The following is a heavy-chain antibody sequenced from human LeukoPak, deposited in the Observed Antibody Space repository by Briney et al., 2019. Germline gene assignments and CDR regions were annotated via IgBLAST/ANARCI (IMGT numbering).Heavy chain of an antibody. V-gene: IGHV4-34*01. J-gene: IGHJ6*03. CDR3: ARDSGYSSGWPPYYYYYMDV. D-gene: IGHD6-19*01. CDR1: GGSFSGYY. Sequence: SETLSLTCAVYGGSFSGYYWSWIRQPPGKGLGWIEEINHSGSTNYNPSLKSRVTISVDTSKNQFSLKLSSVTAADTAVYYCARDSGYSSGWPPYYYYYMDVWGKGTTVTISS. CDR2: INHSGST.